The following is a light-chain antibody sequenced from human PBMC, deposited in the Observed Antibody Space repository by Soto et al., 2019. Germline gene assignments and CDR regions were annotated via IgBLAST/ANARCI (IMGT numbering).Light chain of an antibody. V-gene: IGKV1-8*01. J-gene: IGKJ2*01. Sequence: AIRMTQSPSSFSASTGDRVTITCRASQGISSYLAWYQQKPGKAPKLLIYAASTLQSGVPSRFSGSGSGTDFTLTISCLQSEDFATYYCQQHYSYPQNTFDQGTKLEIK. CDR1: QGISSY. CDR3: QQHYSYPQNT. CDR2: AAS.